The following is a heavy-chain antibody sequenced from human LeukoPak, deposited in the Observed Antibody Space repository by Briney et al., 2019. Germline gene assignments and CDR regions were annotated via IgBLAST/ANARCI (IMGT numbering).Heavy chain of an antibody. J-gene: IGHJ4*02. CDR2: IYGSGVST. D-gene: IGHD2-15*01. V-gene: IGHV3-23*01. CDR3: GKPTVGYSSGQKPAWPVDF. CDR1: VFTFGSHA. Sequence: PGGSLRLSCAASVFTFGSHAMYWVRQAPGKGREGVAGIYGSGVSTHYADSVKGRFTISRDNPRNTVYLQINSLRDDDTAVYYCGKPTVGYSSGQKPAWPVDFWGQGTLVTVAS.